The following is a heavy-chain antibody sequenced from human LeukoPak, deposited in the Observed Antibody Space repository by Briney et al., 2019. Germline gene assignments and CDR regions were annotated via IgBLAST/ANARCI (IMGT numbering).Heavy chain of an antibody. Sequence: GGSLRLSCAASGFTFSSYAMHWVRQAPGKGLEWVAVISYDGSNKYYADSVKGRFTISRDNSKNTLYLQMNSLRAEDTAVYYCARDHRRLVVAATQYYFDYWGQGTLVTVSS. CDR3: ARDHRRLVVAATQYYFDY. J-gene: IGHJ4*02. V-gene: IGHV3-30-3*01. CDR1: GFTFSSYA. CDR2: ISYDGSNK. D-gene: IGHD2-15*01.